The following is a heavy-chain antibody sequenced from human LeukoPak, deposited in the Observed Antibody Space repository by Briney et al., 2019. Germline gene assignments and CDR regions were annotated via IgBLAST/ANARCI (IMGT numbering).Heavy chain of an antibody. D-gene: IGHD3-10*01. Sequence: GGSLRLSCAASGFTFSSYGMHWVRQAPGKGLEWVSSISSSSSYIYYADSVKGRFTISRDNAKNSLYLQMNSLRAEDTAVYYCARDVYYGSGSRVGYWGQGTLVTVPS. CDR2: ISSSSSYI. J-gene: IGHJ4*02. V-gene: IGHV3-21*01. CDR3: ARDVYYGSGSRVGY. CDR1: GFTFSSYG.